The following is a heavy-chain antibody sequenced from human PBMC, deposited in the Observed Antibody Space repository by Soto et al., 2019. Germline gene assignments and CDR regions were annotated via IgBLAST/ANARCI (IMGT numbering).Heavy chain of an antibody. CDR2: IYDSGST. D-gene: IGHD5-18*01. CDR1: GGSINNYY. CDR3: AREHGFSYGLNYFDP. J-gene: IGHJ5*02. Sequence: SETLSLTCTVSGGSINNYYWSWIRQPPGKGLEWIGYIYDSGSTNYNPSLKSRVTMSVDTSKNQFSLNLSSVTAADTAVYHCAREHGFSYGLNYFDPWGQGTLVTVSS. V-gene: IGHV4-59*01.